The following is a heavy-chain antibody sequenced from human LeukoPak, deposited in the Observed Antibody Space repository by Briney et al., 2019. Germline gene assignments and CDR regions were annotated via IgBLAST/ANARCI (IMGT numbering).Heavy chain of an antibody. CDR1: GYSFTRYA. D-gene: IGHD5-18*01. V-gene: IGHV1-18*01. Sequence: ASVKVSCKASGYSFTRYAIIWVRQAPGQGLEWMGWISAYNGNTNYAQKLQGRVTMTTDTSTSTAYMELRSLRSDDTAVYYCARDRLPGHDTAMVCWGQGTLVTVSS. CDR2: ISAYNGNT. J-gene: IGHJ4*02. CDR3: ARDRLPGHDTAMVC.